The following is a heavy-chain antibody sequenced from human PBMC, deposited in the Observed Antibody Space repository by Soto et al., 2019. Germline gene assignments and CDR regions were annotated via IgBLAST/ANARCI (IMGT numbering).Heavy chain of an antibody. CDR2: ISHHETYT. V-gene: IGHV3-30-3*01. CDR3: ARDMTVANENYLDA. CDR1: GLTFSSYG. Sequence: QVQLVESGGGVVQPGRSLRLSCAGSGLTFSSYGLHWVRQAPGKGLEWVTVISHHETYTSYADTVKGRFTISRDNSKSILYLQMNNLRVEDTAVYFCARDMTVANENYLDAWGQGTLVTVSS. D-gene: IGHD6-19*01. J-gene: IGHJ4*02.